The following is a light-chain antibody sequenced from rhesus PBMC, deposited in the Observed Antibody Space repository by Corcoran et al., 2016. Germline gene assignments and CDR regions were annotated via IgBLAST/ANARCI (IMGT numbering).Light chain of an antibody. CDR2: YAS. CDR1: QSVSSN. CDR3: QQESNWPIT. V-gene: IGKV3-35*01. Sequence: EIVMTQSPATLSLSPGERATLPCRVSQSVSSNLARYQQKTGQAPRLRIYYASNTATGIPDRFSGSGSGTDFTLTISSLEPEDVGVYYCQQESNWPITFGPGTKLDIK. J-gene: IGKJ3*01.